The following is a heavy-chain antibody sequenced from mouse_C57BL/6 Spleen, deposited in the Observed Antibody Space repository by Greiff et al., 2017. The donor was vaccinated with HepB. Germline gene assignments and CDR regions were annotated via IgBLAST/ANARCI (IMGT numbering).Heavy chain of an antibody. CDR1: GYTFTDYE. J-gene: IGHJ4*01. Sequence: QVQLQQSGAELVRPGASVTLSCKASGYTFTDYEMHWVKQTPVHGLEWIGAIDPETGGTAYNQKFKGKAILTADKSSSTAYMELRSLTSEDSAVYYCTLSAQATGAMDYWGQGTSVTVSS. CDR2: IDPETGGT. CDR3: TLSAQATGAMDY. V-gene: IGHV1-15*01. D-gene: IGHD3-2*02.